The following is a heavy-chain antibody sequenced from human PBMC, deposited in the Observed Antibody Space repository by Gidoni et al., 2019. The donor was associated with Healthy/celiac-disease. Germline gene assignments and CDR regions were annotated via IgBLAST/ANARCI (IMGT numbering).Heavy chain of an antibody. V-gene: IGHV4-39*01. CDR2: IYYSGST. CDR3: ASRYSSSWYTGGSIDY. D-gene: IGHD6-13*01. CDR1: GGSSSSSSYY. J-gene: IGHJ4*02. Sequence: QLQLQESGPGLVKPSETRSLTCTVSGGSSSSSSYYWGWIRQPPGKGLEWIGSIYYSGSTYYHPSLKSRVTISVDTSKNQFSLKLSSVTAADTAVYYCASRYSSSWYTGGSIDYWGQGTLVTVSS.